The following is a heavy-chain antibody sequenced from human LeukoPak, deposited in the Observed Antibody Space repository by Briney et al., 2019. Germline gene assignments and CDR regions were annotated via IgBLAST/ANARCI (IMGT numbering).Heavy chain of an antibody. J-gene: IGHJ4*02. CDR3: ARRAPYSYEWSTLDY. D-gene: IGHD5-18*01. V-gene: IGHV4-59*08. CDR1: GGSTSSYY. CDR2: IYYSGST. Sequence: SETLSPTCTVSGGSTSSYYWSWIRQPPGKGLEWIGYIYYSGSTNYNPSLKSRVTISVDTSKNQFSLKLSSVTAADTAVYYCARRAPYSYEWSTLDYWGQGTLVTVSS.